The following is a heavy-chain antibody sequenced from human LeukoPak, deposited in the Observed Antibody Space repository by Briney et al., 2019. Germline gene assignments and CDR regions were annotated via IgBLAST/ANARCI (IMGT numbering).Heavy chain of an antibody. CDR2: IGTAGDT. J-gene: IGHJ4*02. V-gene: IGHV3-13*01. CDR3: ARSSSSWTLALDY. Sequence: GGSLRLSCAASGFTFSSYDMHWGLQATGKGLEWGSAIGTAGDTYYPGSVKGRFTISRENAKNSLYLQMNSLRAGDTAVYYCARSSSSWTLALDYWGQGTLVTVSS. CDR1: GFTFSSYD. D-gene: IGHD6-13*01.